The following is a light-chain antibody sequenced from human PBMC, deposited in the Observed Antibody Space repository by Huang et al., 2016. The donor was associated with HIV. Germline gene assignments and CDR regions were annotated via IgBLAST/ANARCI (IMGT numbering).Light chain of an antibody. Sequence: DIQMAQSPSSLSASVGDRVSITCRASRDISTYLAWYRHKPGKAPYLVADGASNLHPGVPSRFRASGSGTHFTLTITGVQPEDFATYYCQQSYGIPITFGPGTTV. CDR1: RDISTY. J-gene: IGKJ3*01. CDR2: GAS. CDR3: QQSYGIPIT. V-gene: IGKV1-39*01.